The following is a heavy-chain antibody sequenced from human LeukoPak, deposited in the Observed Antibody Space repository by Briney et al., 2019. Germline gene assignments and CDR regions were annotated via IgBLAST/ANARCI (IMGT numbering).Heavy chain of an antibody. CDR2: IYPGDSDT. V-gene: IGHV5-51*01. Sequence: GESLKISCKGSGYSFTSYWIGWVRQMPGKGLEWMGIIYPGDSDTRYSPSFQGQVTISADKSISTAYLQWSSLKASGTAMYYCAGALGYCSSTSCYGNWFDPWGQGTLVTVSS. J-gene: IGHJ5*02. D-gene: IGHD2-2*01. CDR3: AGALGYCSSTSCYGNWFDP. CDR1: GYSFTSYW.